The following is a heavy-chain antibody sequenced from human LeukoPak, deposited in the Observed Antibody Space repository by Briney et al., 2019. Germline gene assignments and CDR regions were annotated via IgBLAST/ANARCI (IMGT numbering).Heavy chain of an antibody. D-gene: IGHD3-22*01. CDR3: AKDAYYYDSSGYPSDY. CDR2: ISGSGGST. V-gene: IGHV3-23*01. Sequence: PGGSLRLSCAASGFTFSSYAMSWVRQAPGKGLEWVSAISGSGGSTYYADSVKGRFTISRDNSKNTLYLQMNSLRAEDTAVYYCAKDAYYYDSSGYPSDYRGQGTLVTVSS. J-gene: IGHJ4*02. CDR1: GFTFSSYA.